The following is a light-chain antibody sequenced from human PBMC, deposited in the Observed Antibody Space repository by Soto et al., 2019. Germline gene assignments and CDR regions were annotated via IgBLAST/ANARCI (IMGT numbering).Light chain of an antibody. V-gene: IGLV2-11*01. J-gene: IGLJ3*02. Sequence: QSALTQPRSVSGSPGQSVTISCTGTSSDVGGYNYVSWYQQHPGKAPKLMIYDVSKRPSGVPDRFSGSKSGNTASLTISGLQAEDEADYYCCSYAGSYTFGVFCGGTKLTVL. CDR1: SSDVGGYNY. CDR2: DVS. CDR3: CSYAGSYTFGV.